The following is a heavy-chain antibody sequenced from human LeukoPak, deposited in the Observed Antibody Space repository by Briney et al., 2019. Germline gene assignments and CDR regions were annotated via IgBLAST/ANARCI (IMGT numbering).Heavy chain of an antibody. CDR1: GYTFTGYF. D-gene: IGHD3-10*01. Sequence: ASVKVSCKASGYTFTGYFMHWVRQAPGQGLEWMGWINPNSGGTNYAQKFQGRGTMTRDTSMRTASMELSRLRSDDTAMSYCARAFYYGSGSHSIDYWGQGTLVTVSS. J-gene: IGHJ4*02. CDR3: ARAFYYGSGSHSIDY. V-gene: IGHV1-2*02. CDR2: INPNSGGT.